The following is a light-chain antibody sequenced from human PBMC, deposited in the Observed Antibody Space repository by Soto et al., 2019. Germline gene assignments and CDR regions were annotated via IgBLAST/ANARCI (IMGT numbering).Light chain of an antibody. CDR3: QSYDSSLRGSV. J-gene: IGLJ3*02. CDR2: GNN. CDR1: SSDIGAGYH. Sequence: QAVVTQPPSVSGAPGQRVTISCTGSSSDIGAGYHVHWYQQLPGTAPKLLIYGNNNRPSGVPDRFSGSKSGTSASLAITGLQAEDEADYYCQSYDSSLRGSVFGGGTKLTVL. V-gene: IGLV1-40*01.